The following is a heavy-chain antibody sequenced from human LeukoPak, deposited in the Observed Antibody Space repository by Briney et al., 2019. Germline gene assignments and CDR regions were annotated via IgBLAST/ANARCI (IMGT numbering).Heavy chain of an antibody. J-gene: IGHJ4*02. V-gene: IGHV4-59*01. CDR3: ARGFYSPHY. CDR2: IYYSGRT. D-gene: IGHD4-11*01. CDR1: GGSNNNYY. Sequence: SETLSLTCTVSGGSNNNYYWSWIRQPPGKTLEWIGYIYYSGRTYYNPSLKSRITISVDTSKNQFSLKLSSVTAADTAVYYCARGFYSPHYWGQGTLVSVSS.